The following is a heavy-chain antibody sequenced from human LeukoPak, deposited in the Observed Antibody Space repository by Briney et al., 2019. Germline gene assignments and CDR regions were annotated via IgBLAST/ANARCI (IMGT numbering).Heavy chain of an antibody. D-gene: IGHD2-15*01. Sequence: GGSLRLSCAASGFIFSNYAMHWVRQAPGKGLEYVSTISSNGGSTFYAISVKGRFTISRDNSKNTLYLQMGSLKTEDMAVYYCARAGALVVVPIDYWGQGTLVTVSS. V-gene: IGHV3-64*01. J-gene: IGHJ4*02. CDR2: ISSNGGST. CDR1: GFIFSNYA. CDR3: ARAGALVVVPIDY.